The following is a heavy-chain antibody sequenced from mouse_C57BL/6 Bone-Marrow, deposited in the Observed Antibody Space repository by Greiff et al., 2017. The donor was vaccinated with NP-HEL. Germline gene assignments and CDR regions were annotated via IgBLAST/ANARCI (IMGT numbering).Heavy chain of an antibody. CDR3: ARFGAFLFQMDY. CDR2: ICTGGGA. CDR1: GFSLTSYA. Sequence: QVQLKESGPGLVAPSQSLSITCTVSGFSLTSYAISWVRQPPGTGLEWLGVICTGGGANNNSALKSKLSISKDNSKCQVFLKMNSLLTDDTARYYCARFGAFLFQMDYWGQGTSVTVTS. J-gene: IGHJ4*01. V-gene: IGHV2-9-1*01. D-gene: IGHD3-1*01.